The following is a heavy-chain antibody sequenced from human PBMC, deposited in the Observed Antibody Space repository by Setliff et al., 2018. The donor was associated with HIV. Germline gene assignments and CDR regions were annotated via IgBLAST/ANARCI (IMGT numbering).Heavy chain of an antibody. CDR1: GGSISSCY. Sequence: PSETLSLTCTVSGGSISSCYWSWIRQPPGKGLEWIGYTYTSGSTSYNPSLKSRVTISIDTSKNQFSLKLNSVTAADTAVYYCASTSGIVGAARVFDIWGQGTMVSISS. D-gene: IGHD1-26*01. J-gene: IGHJ3*02. CDR2: TYTSGST. CDR3: ASTSGIVGAARVFDI. V-gene: IGHV4-4*09.